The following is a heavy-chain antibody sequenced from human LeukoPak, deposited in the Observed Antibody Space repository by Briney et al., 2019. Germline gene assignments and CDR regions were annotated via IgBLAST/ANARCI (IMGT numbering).Heavy chain of an antibody. CDR1: GFTFSSYW. Sequence: GGSLRLSCAASGFTFSSYWMHWVRQAPGKGLVWVSRINSDGRSASHSDSVEGRFNISRDNAKNTLYLQMSSLRAEDTAVYYCARGAGGSRFDYWGQGALVTVSS. V-gene: IGHV3-74*01. CDR2: INSDGRSA. D-gene: IGHD2-15*01. J-gene: IGHJ4*02. CDR3: ARGAGGSRFDY.